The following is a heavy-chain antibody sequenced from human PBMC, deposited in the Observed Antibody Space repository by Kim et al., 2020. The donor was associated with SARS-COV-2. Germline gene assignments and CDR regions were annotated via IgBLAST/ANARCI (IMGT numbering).Heavy chain of an antibody. V-gene: IGHV4-39*07. J-gene: IGHJ5*02. CDR3: AREPWFGELFPNWFDP. Sequence: SLKSRVTISVDTSKNQFSLKLSSVTAADTAVYYCAREPWFGELFPNWFDPWGQGTLVTVSS. D-gene: IGHD3-10*01.